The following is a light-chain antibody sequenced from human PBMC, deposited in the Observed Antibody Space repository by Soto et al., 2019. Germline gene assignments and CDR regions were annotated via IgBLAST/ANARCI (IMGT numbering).Light chain of an antibody. CDR1: QSVSSSY. CDR2: GAS. V-gene: IGKV3-20*01. J-gene: IGKJ3*01. Sequence: DIVLTQSPGTLSLSPGERATLSCRASQSVSSSYLAWYQQKPGQAPRLLIYGASSRATGIPDRFSGSGSGTDFTLTISRLEPEDFAVYYCQHYGSSALFGPGTKVDIK. CDR3: QHYGSSAL.